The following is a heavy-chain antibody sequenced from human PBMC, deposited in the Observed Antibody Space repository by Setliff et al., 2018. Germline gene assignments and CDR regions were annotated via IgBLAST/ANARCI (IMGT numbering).Heavy chain of an antibody. Sequence: SETLSLTCTVSGGSISSYYWSWIRQPPGKGLEWIGYIYTSGSTNYNPSLKSRVTISVDTSKNQFSLKLSSVTAADTAVYYCARGIAARPDYYYYYYMDVWDKGTTVTAP. CDR3: ARGIAARPDYYYYYYMDV. J-gene: IGHJ6*03. V-gene: IGHV4-4*08. D-gene: IGHD6-6*01. CDR2: IYTSGST. CDR1: GGSISSYY.